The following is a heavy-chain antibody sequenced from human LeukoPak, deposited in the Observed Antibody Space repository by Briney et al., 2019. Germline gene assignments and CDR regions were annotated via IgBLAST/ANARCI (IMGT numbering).Heavy chain of an antibody. CDR2: IIPIFGTA. V-gene: IGHV1-69*05. Sequence: SVKVSCKASGGTFGSYAISWVRQAPGQGLEWMGRIIPIFGTANYAQKFQGRVTITTDESTSTAYMELSSLRSEDTAVYYCARGSLMDSSGYYDYWGQGTLVTVSS. CDR1: GGTFGSYA. D-gene: IGHD3-22*01. J-gene: IGHJ4*02. CDR3: ARGSLMDSSGYYDY.